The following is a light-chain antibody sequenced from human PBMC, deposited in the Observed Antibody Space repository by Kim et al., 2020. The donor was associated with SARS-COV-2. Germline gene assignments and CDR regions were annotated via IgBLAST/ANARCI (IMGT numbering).Light chain of an antibody. J-gene: IGLJ1*01. Sequence: AVNWYQQVPGTAPKFLIFSNDQRASGVPDRVSGSKSGTSASLAISGLQPEDEADYYCAAWDDSLDAYVFGTGTKVTVL. CDR3: AAWDDSLDAYV. CDR2: SND. CDR1: A. V-gene: IGLV1-44*01.